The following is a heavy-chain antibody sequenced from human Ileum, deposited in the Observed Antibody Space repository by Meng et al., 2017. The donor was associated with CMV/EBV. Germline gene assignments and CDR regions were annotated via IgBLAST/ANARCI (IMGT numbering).Heavy chain of an antibody. Sequence: VSDGSVSSGSYYWSWIRQPPGQGLEWIGYIYYNGNTNYNPSLKSRVTISVDTSKNQFSLKLSSVTAADTAVYYCARYQLLVDNWFDPWGQGTLVTVSS. D-gene: IGHD2-2*01. J-gene: IGHJ5*02. CDR2: IYYNGNT. V-gene: IGHV4-61*01. CDR3: ARYQLLVDNWFDP. CDR1: DGSVSSGSYY.